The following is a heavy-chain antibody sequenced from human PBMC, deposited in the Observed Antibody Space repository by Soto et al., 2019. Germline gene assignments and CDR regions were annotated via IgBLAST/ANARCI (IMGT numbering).Heavy chain of an antibody. CDR3: VKDWSGDHPPFDY. D-gene: IGHD7-27*01. Sequence: GGSLRLSCSASGFTFSSYAMHWVRQAPGKGLEYVSAISSNGGSTYYADSVKGRFTISRDNSKNTLYLQMSSLRAEDTAVYYCVKDWSGDHPPFDYWGQGTLVTVSS. CDR2: ISSNGGST. V-gene: IGHV3-64D*06. CDR1: GFTFSSYA. J-gene: IGHJ4*02.